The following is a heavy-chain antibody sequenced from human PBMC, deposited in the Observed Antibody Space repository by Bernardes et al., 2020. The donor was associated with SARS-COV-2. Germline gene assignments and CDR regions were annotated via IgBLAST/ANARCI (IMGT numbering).Heavy chain of an antibody. CDR1: GFIFSNKY. J-gene: IGHJ2*01. Sequence: GYLRRSCAASGFIFSNKYMTWVRQAPGKGLEWVSVIYSDGTTFYTDSVKGRFTISRDNSKNTLYLQMNSLRVEDAAVYYCARGEAVTILGVPIRGRWYFDLWGRGTQVSVSS. CDR3: ARGEAVTILGVPIRGRWYFDL. CDR2: IYSDGTT. V-gene: IGHV3-66*02. D-gene: IGHD3-3*01.